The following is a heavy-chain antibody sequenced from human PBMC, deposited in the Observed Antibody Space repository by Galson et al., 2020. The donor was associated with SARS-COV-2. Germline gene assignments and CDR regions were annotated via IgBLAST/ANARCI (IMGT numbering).Heavy chain of an antibody. J-gene: IGHJ6*04. Sequence: ASVKVSCKASGYTFIAYYMHWVRQAPGQGLEWMGWINPNTGDTNYAQKLQGRVTMTRDTSISTVYMELSRLISDDTAVYYCARSTGPRRSVSPEVWGKGTTVIVSS. D-gene: IGHD3-3*01. V-gene: IGHV1-2*02. CDR3: ARSTGPRRSVSPEV. CDR2: INPNTGDT. CDR1: GYTFIAYY.